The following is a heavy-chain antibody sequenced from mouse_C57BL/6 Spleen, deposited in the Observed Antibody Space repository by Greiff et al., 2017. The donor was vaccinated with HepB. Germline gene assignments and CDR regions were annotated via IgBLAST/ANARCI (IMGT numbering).Heavy chain of an antibody. V-gene: IGHV1-80*01. CDR1: GYAFSSYW. D-gene: IGHD3-2*02. Sequence: VQLQQSGAELVKPGASVKISCKASGYAFSSYWMNWVKQRPGKGLEWIGQIYPGDGDTNYNGKFKGKATLTADKSSSTAYMQLSSLTSEDSAVYFCATQLRLHAMDYWGQGTSVTVSS. J-gene: IGHJ4*01. CDR2: IYPGDGDT. CDR3: ATQLRLHAMDY.